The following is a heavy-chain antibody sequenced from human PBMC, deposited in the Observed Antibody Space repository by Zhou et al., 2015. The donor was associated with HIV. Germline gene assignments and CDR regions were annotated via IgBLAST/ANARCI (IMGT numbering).Heavy chain of an antibody. D-gene: IGHD2-8*01. CDR1: GGTFSSYT. J-gene: IGHJ6*02. Sequence: QVQLVQSGAEVKKPGSSVKVSCKASGGTFSSYTISWVRQAPGQGLEWMGRIIPILGIANYAQKFQGRVTITADKSTSTAYMELSSLRSEDTAVYYCASGYCTNGVCYTMLVRYYYYGMDVWGQGTTVTVSS. CDR2: IIPILGIA. CDR3: ASGYCTNGVCYTMLVRYYYYGMDV. V-gene: IGHV1-69*02.